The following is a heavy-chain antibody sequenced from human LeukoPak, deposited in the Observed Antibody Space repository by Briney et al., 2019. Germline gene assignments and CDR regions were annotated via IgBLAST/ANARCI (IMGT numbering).Heavy chain of an antibody. CDR1: GFTFSTYS. J-gene: IGHJ4*02. V-gene: IGHV3-48*02. Sequence: GGSLRLPCAASGFTFSTYSMNWVRQAPGKGLEWVSYISSSSSTIYYADSVKGRFTVSRDNAKTSLYLQMNSLRDEDTAVYYCARGRPFYYDIWGQGTLVTVSS. CDR2: ISSSSSTI. CDR3: ARGRPFYYDI. D-gene: IGHD3-22*01.